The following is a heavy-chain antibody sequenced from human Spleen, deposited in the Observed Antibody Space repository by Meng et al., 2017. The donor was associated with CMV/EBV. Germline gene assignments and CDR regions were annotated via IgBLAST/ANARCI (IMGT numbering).Heavy chain of an antibody. J-gene: IGHJ4*02. CDR1: GFTFSSYW. CDR3: VRNSGFDY. CDR2: IRSKAYGGTT. D-gene: IGHD4-23*01. V-gene: IGHV3-49*04. Sequence: GGSLRLSCAASGFTFSSYWMSWVRQAPGKGLEWVGFIRSKAYGGTTEYAASVKGRFTISRDDSKSIAYLQMNSLKTEDTAVYYCVRNSGFDYWGQGTLVTVSS.